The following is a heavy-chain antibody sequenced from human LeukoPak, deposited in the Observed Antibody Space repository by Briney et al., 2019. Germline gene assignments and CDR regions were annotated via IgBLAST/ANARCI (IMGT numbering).Heavy chain of an antibody. Sequence: PGGSLRLSCAASGFTVGNNYINWVCQAPGKGLEWVSLIFSHGETSYADSVKGRFTISRDNSKNTLYLQMNGLRVEDTAVYYCARDPQAVSINTYAWGQGTLVTVSS. CDR2: IFSHGET. CDR1: GFTVGNNY. V-gene: IGHV3-66*01. CDR3: ARDPQAVSINTYA. D-gene: IGHD2-8*01. J-gene: IGHJ4*02.